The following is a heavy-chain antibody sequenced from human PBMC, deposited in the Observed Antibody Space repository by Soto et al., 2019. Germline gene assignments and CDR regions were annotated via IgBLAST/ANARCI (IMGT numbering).Heavy chain of an antibody. D-gene: IGHD6-19*01. CDR3: ARYYRGSGRYFFDY. Sequence: GGSLRLSCAASGFTFMSSFMGWVRQAPGKGLEWVANINQDGGVTYYVDSVEGRFTIFRDNAKDSLYLQMHSLRAEDTAVYYCARYYRGSGRYFFDYWGQGTLVTVSS. CDR2: INQDGGVT. J-gene: IGHJ4*02. V-gene: IGHV3-7*03. CDR1: GFTFMSSF.